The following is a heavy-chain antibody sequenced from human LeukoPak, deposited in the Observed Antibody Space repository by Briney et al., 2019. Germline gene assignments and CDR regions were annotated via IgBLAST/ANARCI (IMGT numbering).Heavy chain of an antibody. Sequence: GGSLRLSCAASGFTFSTHAMTWVRQAPGKGLEWVSSIDSSGDYTFYADSVKGRFTISRDNSKDTLYLQLSGLRAEDTAIYYCGKEFSSGWFFWGQGTLVTVSS. CDR1: GFTFSTHA. J-gene: IGHJ4*02. D-gene: IGHD6-13*01. CDR3: GKEFSSGWFF. V-gene: IGHV3-23*01. CDR2: IDSSGDYT.